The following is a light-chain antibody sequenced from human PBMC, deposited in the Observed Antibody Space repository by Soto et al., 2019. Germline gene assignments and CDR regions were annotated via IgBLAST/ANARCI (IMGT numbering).Light chain of an antibody. V-gene: IGKV3-15*01. CDR1: KSVSNN. J-gene: IGKJ4*01. CDR3: QQYNNWPPLT. CDR2: GAS. Sequence: EIVMTQSPATLSVSPGERAILFCRASKSVSNNLAWYQQKPGQAPRLLIYGASTRATGIPDRFSGSGSGTEFTLSISSLQSEDCAIYYCQQYNNWPPLTFGGGTKVEIK.